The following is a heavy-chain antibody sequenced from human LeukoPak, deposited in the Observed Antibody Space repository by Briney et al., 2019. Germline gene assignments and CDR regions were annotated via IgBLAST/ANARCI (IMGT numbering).Heavy chain of an antibody. J-gene: IGHJ4*02. CDR3: ARVATVTTSFHFDY. V-gene: IGHV4-30-4*01. CDR2: IYYSGST. Sequence: SQTLSLTCTVSGGSISSGGYYWSWIRQPPGEGLEWIGYIYYSGSTYYHPSLKSRVTISLDTSKDQFSLKLSSVTAADTAVYYCARVATVTTSFHFDYWGQGTLVTVSS. D-gene: IGHD4-17*01. CDR1: GGSISSGGYY.